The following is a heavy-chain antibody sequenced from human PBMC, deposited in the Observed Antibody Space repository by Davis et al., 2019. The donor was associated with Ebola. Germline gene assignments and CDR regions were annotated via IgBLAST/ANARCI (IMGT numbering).Heavy chain of an antibody. CDR3: TSWTYYYGSGRLREDY. CDR1: GFTFSDYY. CDR2: ISSSGSTI. Sequence: GESLKISCAASGFTFSDYYMSWIRQAPGKGLEWVSYISSSGSTIYYADSVKGRFTISRDNAKNSLYLQMNSLRAEDTAVYYCTSWTYYYGSGRLREDYWGQGTLVTVSS. D-gene: IGHD3-10*01. J-gene: IGHJ4*02. V-gene: IGHV3-11*01.